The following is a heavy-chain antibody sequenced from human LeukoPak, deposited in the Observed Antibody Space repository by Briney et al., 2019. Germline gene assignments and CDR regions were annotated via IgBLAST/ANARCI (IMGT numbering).Heavy chain of an antibody. D-gene: IGHD2-21*02. V-gene: IGHV3-30-3*01. J-gene: IGHJ4*02. CDR3: ARDYGVVVTAILDY. CDR2: ISYGGSNK. CDR1: GFTFSSYA. Sequence: GGSLRLSCAASGFTFSSYAMHWVRQAPGKGLAWVGVISYGGSNKYYADSVKGRFTISRDNSKNTLYLQMNSLRAEDTAVYYCARDYGVVVTAILDYWGQGTLVTVSS.